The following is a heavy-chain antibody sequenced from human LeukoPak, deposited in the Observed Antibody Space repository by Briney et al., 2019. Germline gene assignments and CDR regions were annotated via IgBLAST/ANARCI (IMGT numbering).Heavy chain of an antibody. Sequence: SGPTLVNPTQTLTLACTFSGFSLTTNQMRVSWIRQPPGKALEWLARIDWDDDKFYRTSLKTRLTISKDTSKNQVVLTMTNMDPVDTATYYCARGSGSGTFFDYWGLGTQVTVSS. CDR1: GFSLTTNQMR. CDR2: IDWDDDK. J-gene: IGHJ4*02. CDR3: ARGSGSGTFFDY. D-gene: IGHD6-25*01. V-gene: IGHV2-70*04.